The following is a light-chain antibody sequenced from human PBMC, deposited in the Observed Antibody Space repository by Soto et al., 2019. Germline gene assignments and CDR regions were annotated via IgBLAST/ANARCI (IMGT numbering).Light chain of an antibody. Sequence: DIQMTQSPSTLSASVEDRVTITCRASQYISTWLAWYQQKPGKAPKLLIYKASNLQSGVPSRFSGSGSGAEFTLTISSLQPDDFASYYCQQYNGYSWTFGQGTKVDIK. J-gene: IGKJ1*01. CDR1: QYISTW. CDR2: KAS. V-gene: IGKV1-5*03. CDR3: QQYNGYSWT.